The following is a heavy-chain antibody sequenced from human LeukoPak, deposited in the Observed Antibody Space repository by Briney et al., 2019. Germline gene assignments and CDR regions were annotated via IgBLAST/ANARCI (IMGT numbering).Heavy chain of an antibody. CDR3: ARAGYYDFWSGYHFDY. D-gene: IGHD3-3*01. V-gene: IGHV3-30*02. CDR2: IRYDGSNK. J-gene: IGHJ4*02. CDR1: GFTFSSYG. Sequence: GGSLRLSCAASGFTFSSYGMHWVRQAPGKGLEWVAFIRYDGSNKYYADSVKGRFTISRDNAKNSLYLQMNSLRAEDTAVYYCARAGYYDFWSGYHFDYWGQGTLVTVSS.